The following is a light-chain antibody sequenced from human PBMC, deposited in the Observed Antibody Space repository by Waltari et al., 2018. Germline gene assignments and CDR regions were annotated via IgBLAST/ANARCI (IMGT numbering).Light chain of an antibody. V-gene: IGKV2-28*01. Sequence: DIVMTQSPLSLPVTPGEPASISCTSSQRLIHSNGLTYLDWYLQKPGQSPQLLIYLGSNRAPGVPDRFSGSGSGTDFTLKISRVEAEDVGVYYCMQALQTPTSFGGGTKVEMK. CDR1: QRLIHSNGLTY. CDR3: MQALQTPTS. J-gene: IGKJ4*01. CDR2: LGS.